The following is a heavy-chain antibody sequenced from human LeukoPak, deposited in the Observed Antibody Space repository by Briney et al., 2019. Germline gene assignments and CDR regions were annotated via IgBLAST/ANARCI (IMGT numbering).Heavy chain of an antibody. D-gene: IGHD7-27*01. V-gene: IGHV1-18*01. CDR2: ISAYNGNT. CDR3: ASNPPRTGDFNS. CDR1: GYTFTSYG. J-gene: IGHJ4*02. Sequence: ASVTVSCKAFGYTFTSYGISWVRQAPGQGLEWMGWISAYNGNTNYAQKFQGRVTMTRDTSINTAYMELSSLRSEDTAVYYCASNPPRTGDFNSWGQGALVTVSS.